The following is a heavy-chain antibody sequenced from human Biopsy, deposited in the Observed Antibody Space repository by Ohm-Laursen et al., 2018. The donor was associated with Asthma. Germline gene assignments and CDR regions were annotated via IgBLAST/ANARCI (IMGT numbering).Heavy chain of an antibody. Sequence: ASVKVSCKTSGYIFTSYAMNWVRQAPGQGLEWMGRINTNTGNPTYAQGFTGRFVFSLDTSVSTAYLQISSLKADDTAVYYCARGLLGMDVWGQGTTVTVSS. V-gene: IGHV7-4-1*02. CDR3: ARGLLGMDV. CDR1: GYIFTSYA. J-gene: IGHJ6*02. D-gene: IGHD2-15*01. CDR2: INTNTGNP.